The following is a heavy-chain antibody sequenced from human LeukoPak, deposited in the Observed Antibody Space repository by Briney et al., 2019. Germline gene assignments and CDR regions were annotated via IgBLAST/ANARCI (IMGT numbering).Heavy chain of an antibody. V-gene: IGHV3-30*03. Sequence: GGSLRLSCVGSGFTFSRHSMHWVRQAPGKGLEWVAVISYDGSNKYYADSVKGRFTISRDNSKNTLYLQMSSLRAEDTAVYYCARPRKYYYDSSGYYSNYFDYWGQGTLVTVSS. J-gene: IGHJ4*02. CDR1: GFTFSRHS. CDR2: ISYDGSNK. D-gene: IGHD3-22*01. CDR3: ARPRKYYYDSSGYYSNYFDY.